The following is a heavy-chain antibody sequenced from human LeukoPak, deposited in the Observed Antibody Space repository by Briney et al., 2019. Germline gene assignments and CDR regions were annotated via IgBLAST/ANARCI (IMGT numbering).Heavy chain of an antibody. Sequence: GGSLRLSCTASGFTFSGHWIHWVRQPPGMGLVWVSRINERGTDSMYAESVKGRFTISRDNAKNTVYLQMNSLRAEDTAVYYCVRDETLWTLDWWGQGTLVSVSS. CDR3: VRDETLWTLDW. CDR2: INERGTDS. D-gene: IGHD1-1*01. V-gene: IGHV3-74*03. J-gene: IGHJ4*02. CDR1: GFTFSGHW.